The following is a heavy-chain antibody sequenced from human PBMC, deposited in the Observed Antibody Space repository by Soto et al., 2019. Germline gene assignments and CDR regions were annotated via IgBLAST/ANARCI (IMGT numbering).Heavy chain of an antibody. J-gene: IGHJ4*02. CDR1: GFTFSTYA. CDR3: AQPMYYYASGRGFFDY. Sequence: AGGSLRLSCAASGFTFSTYAMSWVRQAPGKGPEWVSLISGGGSNTYYADSVKGRFTISRDNSKNTLFLQMNSLRAEDTAVYYCAQPMYYYASGRGFFDYWGQGTLVTVSS. V-gene: IGHV3-23*01. CDR2: ISGGGSNT. D-gene: IGHD3-10*01.